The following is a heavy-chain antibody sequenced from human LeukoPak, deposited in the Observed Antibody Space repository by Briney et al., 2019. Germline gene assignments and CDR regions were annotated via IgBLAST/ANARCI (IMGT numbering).Heavy chain of an antibody. D-gene: IGHD4-17*01. CDR1: GYTFTSYG. Sequence: ASVNVSCKASGYTFTSYGISWVRQAPGQGLEWMGWISAYNGKTNYAPKFQGRVTMTTDTSTSTAYMDLRSLRSDDTAVYYCTRDGPDYGDYINFDYWGQGTLVTVSS. J-gene: IGHJ4*02. CDR3: TRDGPDYGDYINFDY. V-gene: IGHV1-18*04. CDR2: ISAYNGKT.